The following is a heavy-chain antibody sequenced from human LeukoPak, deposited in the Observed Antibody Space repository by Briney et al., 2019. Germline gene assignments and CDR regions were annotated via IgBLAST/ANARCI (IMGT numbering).Heavy chain of an antibody. J-gene: IGHJ4*02. D-gene: IGHD2-15*01. Sequence: GGSLRLSCAASGFTFSSYGMHWVRQAPGKGLEWVAVISYDGSNKYYADSVKGRFTISRDSSKNTLYLQMYSLRAEDTAVYYCAKDPPLVDWGQGTLVTVSS. V-gene: IGHV3-30*18. CDR3: AKDPPLVD. CDR2: ISYDGSNK. CDR1: GFTFSSYG.